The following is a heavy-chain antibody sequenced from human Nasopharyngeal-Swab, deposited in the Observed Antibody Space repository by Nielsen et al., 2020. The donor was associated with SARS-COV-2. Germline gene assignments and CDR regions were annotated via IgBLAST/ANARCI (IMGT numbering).Heavy chain of an antibody. CDR1: GGSITSNHYY. D-gene: IGHD3-3*01. CDR3: ARAIKIFGAVVGSFDP. CDR2: IYYNGIT. Sequence: SETLSLTCSFSGGSITSNHYYWGWIRHPPEKGLEWIGNIYYNGITYYNPSLKSRVTISLDTSKSQFSLKLTSVTAADTAVYYCARAIKIFGAVVGSFDPWGQGTLVTVSS. V-gene: IGHV4-39*07. J-gene: IGHJ5*02.